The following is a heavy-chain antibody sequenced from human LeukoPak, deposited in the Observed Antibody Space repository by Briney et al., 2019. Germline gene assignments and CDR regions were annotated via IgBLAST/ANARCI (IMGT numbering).Heavy chain of an antibody. V-gene: IGHV3-48*03. CDR3: ARAPTTVTTGRVDY. J-gene: IGHJ4*02. D-gene: IGHD4-17*01. CDR2: IDSSGSAI. Sequence: GGSLRLSCAISGGSFGNQEMNWVRQAPGKGLEWVSYIDSSGSAIYYADSVKGRFTISRDNARNSLYLQMNSLRAEDTAVYYCARAPTTVTTGRVDYWGQGTLVTVSS. CDR1: GGSFGNQE.